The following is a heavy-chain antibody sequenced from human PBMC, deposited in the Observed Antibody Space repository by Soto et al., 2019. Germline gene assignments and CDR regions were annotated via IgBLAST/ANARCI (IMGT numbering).Heavy chain of an antibody. CDR3: AKIAVSGTCYFDL. J-gene: IGHJ2*01. Sequence: GGSLRLSCAASGLTFSNCGMTWVRQAPGKGPEWVSAISGSGGNTYYADSVKGRFTISRDNSKNTLYLQMNSLRGEDTALYYCAKIAVSGTCYFDLCGRGTLVTVSS. CDR1: GLTFSNCG. CDR2: ISGSGGNT. D-gene: IGHD6-19*01. V-gene: IGHV3-23*01.